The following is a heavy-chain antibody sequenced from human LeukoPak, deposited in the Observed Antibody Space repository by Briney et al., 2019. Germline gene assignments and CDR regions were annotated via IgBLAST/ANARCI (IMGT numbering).Heavy chain of an antibody. CDR1: GGSFSGYY. CDR3: ARGRATFDY. CDR2: INHSGST. V-gene: IGHV4-34*01. Sequence: SETLSLTRAVYGGSFSGYYWSWIRQPPGKGLEWIGEINHSGSTNYNPSLKSRVTISVDTSKNQFSLKLSSVTAADTAVYYCARGRATFDYWGQGTLVTVSS. J-gene: IGHJ4*02.